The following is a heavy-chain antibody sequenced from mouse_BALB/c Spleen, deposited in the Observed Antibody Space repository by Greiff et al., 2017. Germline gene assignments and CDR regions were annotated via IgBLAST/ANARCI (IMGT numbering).Heavy chain of an antibody. V-gene: IGHV3-2*02. J-gene: IGHJ2*01. Sequence: VQLQQSGPGLVKPSQSLSLTCTVTGYSITSDYAWNWIRQFPGNKLEWMGYISYSGSTSYNPSLKSRISITRDTSKNQFFLQLNSVTTEDTATYYCARHPGYFDYWGQGTTLTVSS. CDR1: GYSITSDYA. CDR2: ISYSGST. CDR3: ARHPGYFDY.